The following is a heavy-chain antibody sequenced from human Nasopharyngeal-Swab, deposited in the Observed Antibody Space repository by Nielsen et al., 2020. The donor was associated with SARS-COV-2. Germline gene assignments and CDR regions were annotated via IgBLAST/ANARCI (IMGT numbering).Heavy chain of an antibody. V-gene: IGHV3-23*01. CDR3: TKDWGGANYYYYGMDV. CDR2: ITADGSAT. Sequence: VRQATGKGLEWVSSITADGSATYYADSVKGRFTISRDNSKSTLNLQMSRLRAEDTALYYCTKDWGGANYYYYGMDVWGQGTTVTVSS. D-gene: IGHD3-16*01. J-gene: IGHJ6*02.